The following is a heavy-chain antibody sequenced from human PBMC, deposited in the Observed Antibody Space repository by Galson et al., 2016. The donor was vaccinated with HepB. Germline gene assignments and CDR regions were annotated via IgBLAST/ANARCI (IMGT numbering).Heavy chain of an antibody. CDR2: INGDGTIT. CDR1: GFTFRTNW. V-gene: IGHV3-74*01. Sequence: SLRLSCAASGFTFRTNWMHWVRQAPGKGLVWVSRINGDGTITDYADSVKGRFTISRDNAKNTLYLQMNSLRAEDTAVYYCARFIASPWNDYYYYGMDVWGKGTTVTFAS. D-gene: IGHD1-1*01. J-gene: IGHJ6*04. CDR3: ARFIASPWNDYYYYGMDV.